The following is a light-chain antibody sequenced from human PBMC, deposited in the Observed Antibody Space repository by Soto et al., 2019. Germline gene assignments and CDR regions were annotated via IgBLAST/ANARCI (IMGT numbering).Light chain of an antibody. V-gene: IGLV2-14*01. CDR2: DVS. CDR3: SSYTSSSTPGVV. Sequence: QSALTQPASVSGSPGQSITISCTGTSSDVGGYNYVSWYQQHPGKAPKLMIYDVSNRPSGVSNRFSGSKSGNTASLTISGLQAEDEAAYYCSSYTSSSTPGVVFGGGPTLTVL. J-gene: IGLJ2*01. CDR1: SSDVGGYNY.